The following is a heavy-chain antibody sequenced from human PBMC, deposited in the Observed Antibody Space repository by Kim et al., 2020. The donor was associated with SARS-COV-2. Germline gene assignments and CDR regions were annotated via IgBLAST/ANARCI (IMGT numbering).Heavy chain of an antibody. CDR1: GFTFSSYA. Sequence: GGSLRLSCAASGFTFSSYAMSWVRQAPGKGLEWVSTISGSGGSTYYADSVKGRFTISRDNSKNTLYLQMNSLRAEDTAIYYCAKDSQKIGRGFYYASYLYFDLWGRGTLVTVSS. CDR3: AKDSQKIGRGFYYASYLYFDL. J-gene: IGHJ2*01. V-gene: IGHV3-23*01. D-gene: IGHD3-10*01. CDR2: ISGSGGST.